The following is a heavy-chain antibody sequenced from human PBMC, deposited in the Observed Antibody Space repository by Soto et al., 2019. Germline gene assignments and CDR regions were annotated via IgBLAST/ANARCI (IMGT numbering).Heavy chain of an antibody. V-gene: IGHV5-10-1*01. Sequence: PGESLKISCKGSGYRFTSYGISRVRQMPGKGLEWMGRIDPSDSYTNYSPSFQGHVTISADKSISTAYLQWSSLKASDTAMYYCARHENWNRYGMDVWGQGTTVTVSS. D-gene: IGHD1-1*01. J-gene: IGHJ6*02. CDR3: ARHENWNRYGMDV. CDR2: IDPSDSYT. CDR1: GYRFTSYG.